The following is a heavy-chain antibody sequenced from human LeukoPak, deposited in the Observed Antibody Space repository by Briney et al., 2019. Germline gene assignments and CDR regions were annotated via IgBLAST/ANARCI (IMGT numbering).Heavy chain of an antibody. V-gene: IGHV3-7*01. CDR2: IKQDGSEK. Sequence: GGSLRLSCAASGFTFSSYAMSWVRQAPGKGLEWVANIKQDGSEKYHVDSVKGRFTTSRDNAKNSLYLQMNSLRVEDTAVYYCARYGGSYYFNYWGQGTLVTVSS. J-gene: IGHJ4*02. CDR1: GFTFSSYA. CDR3: ARYGGSYYFNY. D-gene: IGHD1-26*01.